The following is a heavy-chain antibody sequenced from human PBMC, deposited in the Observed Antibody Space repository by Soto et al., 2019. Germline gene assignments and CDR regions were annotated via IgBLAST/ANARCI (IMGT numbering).Heavy chain of an antibody. CDR3: ARGSGFAVIPGELEDVHYDY. V-gene: IGHV4-34*01. CDR1: GQSFSGHT. D-gene: IGHD2-2*01. J-gene: IGHJ4*02. CDR2: ISQSGST. Sequence: QVQLQQWGAGLLKPSETLSLTCAVYGQSFSGHTWSWIRQSPGKGLEWIGDISQSGSTNYNPSLKTRVTISADTSKNQFSLTLNSVTAADTGVFYCARGSGFAVIPGELEDVHYDYWGQGTLVSVSS.